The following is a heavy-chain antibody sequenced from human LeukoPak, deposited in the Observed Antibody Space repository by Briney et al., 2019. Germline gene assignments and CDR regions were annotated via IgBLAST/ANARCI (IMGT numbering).Heavy chain of an antibody. D-gene: IGHD3-9*01. Sequence: TGGSLRLSCSASGFTFTTYGMNWVRQAPGKGLEWVSGIGGSGTRTYYADSVKGRFTISRDNSKNTLYLQMNSLRAEDTAVYYCAKTFPTISTFDYWGQGTLVTVSS. V-gene: IGHV3-23*01. CDR2: IGGSGTRT. CDR3: AKTFPTISTFDY. CDR1: GFTFTTYG. J-gene: IGHJ4*02.